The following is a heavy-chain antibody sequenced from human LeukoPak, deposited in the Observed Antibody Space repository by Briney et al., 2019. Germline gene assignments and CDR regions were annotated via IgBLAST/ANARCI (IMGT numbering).Heavy chain of an antibody. CDR1: GFTFSSYG. CDR2: ISYDGSNK. J-gene: IGHJ4*02. Sequence: PGGSLRLSCAASGFTFSSYGMHWVRQAPGKGLEWVAVISYDGSNKYYADSVKGRFTISRDNSKNTLYLQMNSLRAEDTAVYYCAKDSGALSFDYWGQGTLVTVSS. CDR3: AKDSGALSFDY. V-gene: IGHV3-30*18.